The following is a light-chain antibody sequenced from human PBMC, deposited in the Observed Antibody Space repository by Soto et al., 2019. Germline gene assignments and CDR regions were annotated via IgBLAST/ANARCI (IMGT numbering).Light chain of an antibody. CDR3: SSYTSSTTNV. CDR2: DVS. V-gene: IGLV2-14*03. J-gene: IGLJ1*01. CDR1: SSDVGGYNY. Sequence: QSALTQPASVSGSPGQSITISCTGTSSDVGGYNYVSWYQQHPGKAPKLLINDVSNRPSGISDRFSGSKSGNTASLTISGLQAGDEADYYCSSYTSSTTNVFGTGTKVTVL.